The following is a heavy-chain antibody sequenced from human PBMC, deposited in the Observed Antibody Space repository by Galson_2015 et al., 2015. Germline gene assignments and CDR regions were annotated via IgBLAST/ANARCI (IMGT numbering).Heavy chain of an antibody. J-gene: IGHJ4*02. D-gene: IGHD6-25*01. V-gene: IGHV3-30*03. Sequence: SLRLSCAASGFTFSGSGMHWVRQAPGRGLEWVAIISADITTKYYADSVKGRFTISRDNSKNTLYLQMNNLRPEDTAMYYCAHRGRDSSGWTALDYWGQGTLVTVSS. CDR1: GFTFSGSG. CDR2: ISADITTK. CDR3: AHRGRDSSGWTALDY.